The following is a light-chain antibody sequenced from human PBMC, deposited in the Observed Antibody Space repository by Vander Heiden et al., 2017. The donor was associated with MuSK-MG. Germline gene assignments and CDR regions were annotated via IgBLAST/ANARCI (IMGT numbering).Light chain of an antibody. CDR1: SSNIGNNY. CDR2: DKN. J-gene: IGLJ1*01. CDR3: ATWDSSLTAGGV. Sequence: QSVLTQPPSVSAAPGQKVTISCSGTSSNIGNNYVSWYQHGPGTDPKLLSYDKNKRPSGIPDRFSGSKSGTSATLGITGLQTGDEAEYDCATWDSSLTAGGVFGTGTMVTVL. V-gene: IGLV1-51*01.